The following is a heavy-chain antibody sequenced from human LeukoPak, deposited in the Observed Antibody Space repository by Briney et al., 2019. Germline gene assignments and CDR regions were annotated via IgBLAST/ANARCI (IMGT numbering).Heavy chain of an antibody. D-gene: IGHD3-9*01. J-gene: IGHJ4*02. CDR2: ISGSGGST. V-gene: IGHV3-23*01. Sequence: GGSLRLSCAASGFTSSSYAMSWVRQAPGKGLEWVSAISGSGGSTYYADSVKGRFTISRDNSKNTLYLQMNSLRAEDTAVYYCAKVWPVILTGYYNPDYWGQGTLVTVSS. CDR3: AKVWPVILTGYYNPDY. CDR1: GFTSSSYA.